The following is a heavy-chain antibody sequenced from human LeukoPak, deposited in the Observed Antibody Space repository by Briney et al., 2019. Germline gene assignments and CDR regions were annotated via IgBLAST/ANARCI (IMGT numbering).Heavy chain of an antibody. V-gene: IGHV3-7*01. J-gene: IGHJ3*02. CDR3: AGLFRGSPPDVFDM. CDR2: IKQDGSEK. D-gene: IGHD1-26*01. CDR1: GFTFSSYS. Sequence: GGSLRLSCAASGFTFSSYSMNWVRQAPGLGLEWVASIKQDGSEKYYVDSVKGRFAISRDNAKKSLYLQMNSLRAEDTAVYYCAGLFRGSPPDVFDMWGPGTMVTVSS.